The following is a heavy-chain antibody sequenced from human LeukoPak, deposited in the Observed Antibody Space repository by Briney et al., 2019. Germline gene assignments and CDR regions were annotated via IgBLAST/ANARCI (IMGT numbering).Heavy chain of an antibody. Sequence: GGSLRLSCAASGFTFSSYSMNWVRQAPGRGLEWVSSIHVSGYADYADSVKGRFTTSRDDSKNTLYLQMNSLRVEDTAVYYCARDPNGNYVGAFDFWGQGTLVTVSS. D-gene: IGHD4-17*01. CDR2: IHVSGYA. CDR1: GFTFSSYS. J-gene: IGHJ3*01. CDR3: ARDPNGNYVGAFDF. V-gene: IGHV3-21*04.